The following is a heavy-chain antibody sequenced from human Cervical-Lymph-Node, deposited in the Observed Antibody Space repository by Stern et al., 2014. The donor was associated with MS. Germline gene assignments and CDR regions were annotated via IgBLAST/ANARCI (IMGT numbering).Heavy chain of an antibody. CDR2: ISSVGS. CDR1: GFPFSSHS. J-gene: IGHJ6*02. Sequence: EVQLVESGGGLVKLGGSLLLSCAASGFPFSSHSMNWVRQAPGKGLEWVSSISSVGSFYAESVQGRFTISRDNAKDSLFQQMNSLRVDDTAVYYCAREPQGGAWYYGMDVWGQGTTVTVSS. V-gene: IGHV3-21*06. CDR3: AREPQGGAWYYGMDV. D-gene: IGHD1-26*01.